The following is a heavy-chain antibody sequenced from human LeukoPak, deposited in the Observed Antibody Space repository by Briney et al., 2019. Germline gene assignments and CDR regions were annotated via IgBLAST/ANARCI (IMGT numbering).Heavy chain of an antibody. CDR3: ARGYGSGAYPDY. D-gene: IGHD3-10*01. V-gene: IGHV3-48*03. CDR1: GFTFSSYE. CDR2: ISSSGTTI. Sequence: PGGSLRLSCAASGFTFSSYEMNWVRQAPGKGLEWVSYISSSGTTIYYADSVKGRFTISRDNSKNTLYLQMNSLRAEDTAVYYCARGYGSGAYPDYWGQGTLVTVSS. J-gene: IGHJ4*02.